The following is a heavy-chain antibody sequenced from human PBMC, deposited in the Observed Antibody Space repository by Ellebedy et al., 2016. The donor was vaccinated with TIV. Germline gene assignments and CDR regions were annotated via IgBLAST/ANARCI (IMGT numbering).Heavy chain of an antibody. CDR1: GYTFTSYY. V-gene: IGHV1-46*01. D-gene: IGHD3-22*01. CDR2: INPSAGST. J-gene: IGHJ4*02. Sequence: ASVKVSCKASGYTFTSYYMYWVRQAPGQGLEWMGIINPSAGSTNSAQKFQGRVTMTRDTSTSTVYMELSSLRSEDTAVYYCARGDKYYYDSSGHYYTYWGQGTLVTVSS. CDR3: ARGDKYYYDSSGHYYTY.